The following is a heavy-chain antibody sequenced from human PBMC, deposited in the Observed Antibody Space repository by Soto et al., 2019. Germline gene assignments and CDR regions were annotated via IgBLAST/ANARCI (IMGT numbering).Heavy chain of an antibody. CDR1: GYTFTSYG. Sequence: ASVKVSCKASGYTFTSYGISWVRQAPGQGLEWMGWISAYNGNTNYAQKLQGRVTMTTDTSTSTAYMELSSLRSDDTAGYYCARVTYYYDSSGHAFDIWGQGTMVTVSS. CDR2: ISAYNGNT. J-gene: IGHJ3*02. V-gene: IGHV1-18*01. D-gene: IGHD3-22*01. CDR3: ARVTYYYDSSGHAFDI.